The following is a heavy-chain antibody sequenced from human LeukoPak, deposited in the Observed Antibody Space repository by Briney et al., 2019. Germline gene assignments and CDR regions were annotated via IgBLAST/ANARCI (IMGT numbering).Heavy chain of an antibody. J-gene: IGHJ4*02. CDR3: ARGVFYYYDSSGYYYYFDY. Sequence: ASVKVSCKASGYTFTSYGINWVRQATGQGLEWMGWMNPNSGNTGYAQKFQGRVTMTRNTSISTAYMELSSLRSEDTAVYYCARGVFYYYDSSGYYYYFDYWGQGTLVTVSS. CDR1: GYTFTSYG. V-gene: IGHV1-8*01. CDR2: MNPNSGNT. D-gene: IGHD3-22*01.